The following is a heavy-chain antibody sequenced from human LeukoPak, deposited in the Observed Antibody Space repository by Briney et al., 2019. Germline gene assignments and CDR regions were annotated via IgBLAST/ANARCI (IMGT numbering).Heavy chain of an antibody. D-gene: IGHD3-22*01. CDR3: ARGVIMGDYYDSSGYPFDY. CDR1: GDSVSSNSAA. V-gene: IGHV6-1*01. CDR2: TYYRSKWYN. J-gene: IGHJ4*02. Sequence: SQTLSLTCAISGDSVSSNSAAWNWIRQSPSRGLEWLGRTYYRSKWYNDYAVSVKSRTTINPDTSKNQFSLQLNSVTPEDTAVYYCARGVIMGDYYDSSGYPFDYWGQGTLVTVSS.